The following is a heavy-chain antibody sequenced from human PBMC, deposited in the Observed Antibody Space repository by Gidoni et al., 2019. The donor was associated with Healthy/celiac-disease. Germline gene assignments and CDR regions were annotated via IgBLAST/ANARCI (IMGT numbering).Heavy chain of an antibody. CDR2: ISSSGSTI. Sequence: EVQLVESGGGLVQPGGSLRLSCAASGFTFSRYEMNWVRQAPGKGLEWVSYISSSGSTIYYADSVKGRFTISRDNAKNSLYLQMNSLRAEDTAVYYCARDLTRGSSTNPFDYWGQGTLVTVSS. D-gene: IGHD2-2*01. J-gene: IGHJ4*02. V-gene: IGHV3-48*03. CDR3: ARDLTRGSSTNPFDY. CDR1: GFTFSRYE.